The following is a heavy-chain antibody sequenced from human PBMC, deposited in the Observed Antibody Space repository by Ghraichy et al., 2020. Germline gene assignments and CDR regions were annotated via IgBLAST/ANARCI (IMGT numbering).Heavy chain of an antibody. D-gene: IGHD1-26*01. Sequence: SETLSLTCTVSGGSISSYYWSWIRQPPGKGLEWIGYIYYSGSTNYNPSLKSRVTISVDTSKNQFSLKLSSVTAADTAVYYCARGATSGSYSIDYWGQGTLVTVSS. V-gene: IGHV4-59*01. CDR1: GGSISSYY. CDR3: ARGATSGSYSIDY. CDR2: IYYSGST. J-gene: IGHJ4*02.